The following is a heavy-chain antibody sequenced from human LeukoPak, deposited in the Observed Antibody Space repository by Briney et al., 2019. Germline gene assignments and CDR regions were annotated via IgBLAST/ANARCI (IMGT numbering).Heavy chain of an antibody. CDR2: IYPGDSDT. D-gene: IGHD2-15*01. J-gene: IGHJ4*02. CDR1: GYSFTSYW. Sequence: GGSLRLSCKGSGYSFTSYWIGWVRQMPGKGLEWMGIIYPGDSDTRYSPSFQGQVTISAHKSISTAYLQWSSLKASDTAMYYCARRGYCSGGSCYIFDYWGQGTLVTVSS. CDR3: ARRGYCSGGSCYIFDY. V-gene: IGHV5-51*01.